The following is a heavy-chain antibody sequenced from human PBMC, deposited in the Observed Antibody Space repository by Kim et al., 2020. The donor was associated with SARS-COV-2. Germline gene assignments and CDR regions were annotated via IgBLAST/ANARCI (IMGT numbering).Heavy chain of an antibody. Sequence: GGSLRLSCAASGFIFSDHYMDWVRQAPGKGLEWVGRIRNKANSYTTEYAASVKGRFTISRDDSKNSLYLQMNSLKTDDTAVYYCTRGPPVVESHYWGQGTLVTVSS. CDR2: IRNKANSYTT. V-gene: IGHV3-72*01. D-gene: IGHD2-2*01. CDR1: GFIFSDHY. J-gene: IGHJ4*02. CDR3: TRGPPVVESHY.